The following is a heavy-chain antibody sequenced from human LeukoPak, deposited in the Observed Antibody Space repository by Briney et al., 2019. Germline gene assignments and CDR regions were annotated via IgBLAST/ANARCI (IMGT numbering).Heavy chain of an antibody. CDR3: ARETPPYDNPDY. V-gene: IGHV4-61*02. CDR2: SHTTRTT. D-gene: IGHD3-22*01. Sequence: PSXTLSLTCTVSGGSISSGSYYWSWIRQPAGKGLEWIGRSHTTRTTNHNPSLKSRVTISMNTSENQFSLKLSSVTAADTAVYYCARETPPYDNPDYWGQGALVTVSS. CDR1: GGSISSGSYY. J-gene: IGHJ4*02.